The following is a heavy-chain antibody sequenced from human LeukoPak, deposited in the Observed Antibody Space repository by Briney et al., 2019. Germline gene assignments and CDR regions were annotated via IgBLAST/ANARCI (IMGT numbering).Heavy chain of an antibody. CDR1: GFTFSNYW. V-gene: IGHV3-74*01. D-gene: IGHD1-26*01. J-gene: IGHJ4*02. CDR2: INSDGSST. Sequence: GGSLRLSCAPSGFTFSNYWMHWVRHAPGKGLVWVSRINSDGSSTTYVDSVKGRFTISRDNAKNTLYLQVNSLRAEDTAVYYCASSSGSPYYFDYWGQGTLVTVSS. CDR3: ASSSGSPYYFDY.